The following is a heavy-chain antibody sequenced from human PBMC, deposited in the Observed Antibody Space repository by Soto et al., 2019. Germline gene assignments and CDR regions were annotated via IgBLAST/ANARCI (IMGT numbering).Heavy chain of an antibody. D-gene: IGHD3-10*01. J-gene: IGHJ6*02. CDR3: ASGYYYGSGRPTPGGMDV. Sequence: QVHLVQSGAEVKKPGASVKVSCKASGYTFTNYDITWVRQAPGQGLEWMGWISTYTGNTNYAQTLQGRVTMTTDTSTSTAYRERRSLRSDDTAVYYCASGYYYGSGRPTPGGMDVWGQGTTVTVSS. CDR2: ISTYTGNT. V-gene: IGHV1-18*01. CDR1: GYTFTNYD.